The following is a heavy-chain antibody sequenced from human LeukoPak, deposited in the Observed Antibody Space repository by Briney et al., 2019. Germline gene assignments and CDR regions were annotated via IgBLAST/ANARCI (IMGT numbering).Heavy chain of an antibody. J-gene: IGHJ4*02. CDR1: GFTFGDYA. V-gene: IGHV3-49*03. CDR2: IRSKAYGGTT. CDR3: TRDSRSYYDSSGYFSHY. Sequence: PGRSLRLSCTASGFTFGDYAMSWFRQAPGKGLEWVGFIRSKAYGGTTEYAASVKGRFTISRDDSKSIAYLQMNSLKTEDTAVYYCTRDSRSYYDSSGYFSHYWGQGTLVTVSS. D-gene: IGHD3-22*01.